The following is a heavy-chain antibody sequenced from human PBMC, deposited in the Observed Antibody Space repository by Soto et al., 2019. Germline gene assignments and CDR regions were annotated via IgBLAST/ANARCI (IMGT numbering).Heavy chain of an antibody. D-gene: IGHD2-2*01. V-gene: IGHV1-69*06. Sequence: QVQLVQSGAEVKNPGSSVKVSCKTSGGTFNSYLIDWVRQAPGQGLEWMGVIIPAFGTAKYAQKFQGRDMITADKSTTTAYMELRTLTSKDTAVYYCAKWLDQPPVGLYVDTWGQGTLVTVAS. CDR3: AKWLDQPPVGLYVDT. CDR2: IIPAFGTA. J-gene: IGHJ4*02. CDR1: GGTFNSYL.